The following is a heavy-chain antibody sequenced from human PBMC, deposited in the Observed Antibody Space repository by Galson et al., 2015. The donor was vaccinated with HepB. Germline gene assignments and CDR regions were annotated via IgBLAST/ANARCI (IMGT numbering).Heavy chain of an antibody. D-gene: IGHD2-2*03. CDR2: ISGNGGGT. J-gene: IGHJ4*02. Sequence: SLRLSCAASGFTFSNYAMTWVRQAPGRGLEWVSTISGNGGGTYYADSVKGRFTISRDNSKNTLFLQMNSLRAEDTAIYYCANTGYCSGTSCPGAYWGQGTLVTVSS. V-gene: IGHV3-23*01. CDR3: ANTGYCSGTSCPGAY. CDR1: GFTFSNYA.